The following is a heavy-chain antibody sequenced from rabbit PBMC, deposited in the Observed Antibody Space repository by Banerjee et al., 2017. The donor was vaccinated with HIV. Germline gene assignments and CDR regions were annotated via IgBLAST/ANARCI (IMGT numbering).Heavy chain of an antibody. J-gene: IGHJ6*01. Sequence: QEQLEESGGDLVKPEGSLTLTCTASGFSFDSSYWIYWVRQAPGKGLELIAAIYSSSGITYYASWAKGRFTISKTSSTTVTLQMTSLTAADTATYFCARDPTGRLDLWGPGTLVTVS. CDR2: IYSSSGIT. D-gene: IGHD4-2*01. CDR3: ARDPTGRLDL. V-gene: IGHV1S45*01. CDR1: GFSFDSSYW.